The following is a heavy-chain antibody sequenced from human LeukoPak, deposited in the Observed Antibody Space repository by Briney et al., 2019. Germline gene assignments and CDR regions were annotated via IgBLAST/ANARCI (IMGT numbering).Heavy chain of an antibody. Sequence: PGGSLTLSCATSGFTFSRYWMSWVRQAPGKGLEWVGNIKKDGSEKYYVDSVKGRFTISRDNVQNSMYLQMNSLRAEDTAVYYCARDPLEGSSWYYYAMDVWGQGTTVIVSS. D-gene: IGHD6-13*01. CDR3: ARDPLEGSSWYYYAMDV. CDR1: GFTFSRYW. J-gene: IGHJ6*02. V-gene: IGHV3-7*04. CDR2: IKKDGSEK.